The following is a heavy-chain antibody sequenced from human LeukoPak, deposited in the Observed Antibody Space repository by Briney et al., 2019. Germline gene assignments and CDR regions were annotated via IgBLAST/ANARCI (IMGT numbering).Heavy chain of an antibody. D-gene: IGHD3-16*01. J-gene: IGHJ4*02. Sequence: SGGSLRLSCAASGFTFSSYAMHWVRQAPGKGLEYVSAISSNGGRTYYANSVRGRFTISRDNSKNMLFLQMGSLRPEDMAVYYCARDHWAELRSVDYWGQGTLVTVSS. CDR3: ARDHWAELRSVDY. CDR2: ISSNGGRT. CDR1: GFTFSSYA. V-gene: IGHV3-64*01.